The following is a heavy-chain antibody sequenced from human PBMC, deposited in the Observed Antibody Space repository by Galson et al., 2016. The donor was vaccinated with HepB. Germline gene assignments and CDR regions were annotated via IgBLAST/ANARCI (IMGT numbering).Heavy chain of an antibody. D-gene: IGHD6-13*01. CDR1: GGSFSTYW. J-gene: IGHJ4*02. CDR2: IYYTGST. V-gene: IGHV4-59*08. Sequence: SETLSLTCTVSGGSFSTYWWSWIRQAPGKGLERIGYIYYTGSTNYNPSLTSRVTVSADTSRNQFFLRLTSVTAADTAIYYCVRLGTAAAVANRRGSVYWSQGTRVTVSS. CDR3: VRLGTAAAVANRRGSVY.